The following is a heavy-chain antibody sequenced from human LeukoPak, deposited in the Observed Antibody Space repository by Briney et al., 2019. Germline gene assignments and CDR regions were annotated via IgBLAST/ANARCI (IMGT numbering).Heavy chain of an antibody. D-gene: IGHD5-24*01. Sequence: GESLKISCKGSGYSFTSYWIGWVRQLSGKGLEWMGIIYPGDSDSRYSPSFQGQVTISADKSISTAYLQWSSLKASDTAMYYCARSCRDGYRDFDYWGQGTLVTVSS. J-gene: IGHJ4*02. V-gene: IGHV5-51*01. CDR3: ARSCRDGYRDFDY. CDR2: IYPGDSDS. CDR1: GYSFTSYW.